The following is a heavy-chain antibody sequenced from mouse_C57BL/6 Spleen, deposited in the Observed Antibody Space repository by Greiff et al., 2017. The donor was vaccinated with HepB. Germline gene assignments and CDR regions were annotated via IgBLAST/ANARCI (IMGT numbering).Heavy chain of an antibody. J-gene: IGHJ2*01. D-gene: IGHD2-2*01. CDR2: IYPGDGDT. Sequence: QVHVKQSGAELVKPGASVKISCKASGYAFSSYWMNWVKQRPGKGLEWIGQIYPGDGDTNYNGKFKGKATLTADKSSSTAYMQLSSLTSEDSAVYFCARESTMVTALGYWGQGTTLTVSS. V-gene: IGHV1-80*01. CDR3: ARESTMVTALGY. CDR1: GYAFSSYW.